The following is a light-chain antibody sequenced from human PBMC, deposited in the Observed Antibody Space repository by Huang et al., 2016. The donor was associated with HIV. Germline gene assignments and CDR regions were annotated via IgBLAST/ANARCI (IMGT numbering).Light chain of an antibody. CDR2: SAS. CDR1: QAIGTY. J-gene: IGKJ4*01. CDR3: QHLYT. V-gene: IGKV1-9*01. Sequence: IQLTQSPSSLSASVGDRVTITCRANQAIGTYLAWYQQKPGKAPELLINSASALRSGVPSRVSGGGSGTDFTLTITSLQPEDFSSYSCQHLYTFGGGTKVEIK.